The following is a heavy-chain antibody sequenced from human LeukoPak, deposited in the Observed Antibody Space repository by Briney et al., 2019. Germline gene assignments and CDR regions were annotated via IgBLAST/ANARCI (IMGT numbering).Heavy chain of an antibody. CDR1: GFIFSDYY. J-gene: IGHJ4*02. V-gene: IGHV3-11*01. CDR2: ISSSGSTI. CDR3: ARAVAVPGYYFDY. D-gene: IGHD6-19*01. Sequence: GGSLRLSCVASGFIFSDYYMTWIRQTPGEGLEWVSYISSSGSTIFYADSVKGRFTISRDNARNSLFLQLNRLRAEDTAVYYCARAVAVPGYYFDYWGQGTVVTVSS.